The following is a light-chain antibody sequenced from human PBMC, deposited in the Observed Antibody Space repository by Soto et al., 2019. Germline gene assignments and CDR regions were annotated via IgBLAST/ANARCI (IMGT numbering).Light chain of an antibody. Sequence: QSVLTQPASVSGSPGQSITISCTGTSSDVGGYNYVSWYQQHPGKAPKLMIYEVSNRPSGISNRFSGSKSGNTASPTISGLQAEDEADYHCSSYTSSNTHVFGTGTKVTVL. CDR1: SSDVGGYNY. J-gene: IGLJ1*01. CDR3: SSYTSSNTHV. V-gene: IGLV2-14*01. CDR2: EVS.